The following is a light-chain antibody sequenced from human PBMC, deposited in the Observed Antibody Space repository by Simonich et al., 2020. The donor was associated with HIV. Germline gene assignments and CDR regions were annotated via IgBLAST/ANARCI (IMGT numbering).Light chain of an antibody. CDR3: QQSYSTPLT. CDR1: QSISRY. V-gene: IGKV1-39*01. CDR2: TAS. J-gene: IGKJ4*01. Sequence: IQLTQSPSSLSASVGDRVTITCRASQSISRYLNWYQQKPGKAPKLLIYTASSLQSGVPSTFSGGGSGTDFTLTISSLQPEDFATYYCQQSYSTPLTFGGGTKVEIK.